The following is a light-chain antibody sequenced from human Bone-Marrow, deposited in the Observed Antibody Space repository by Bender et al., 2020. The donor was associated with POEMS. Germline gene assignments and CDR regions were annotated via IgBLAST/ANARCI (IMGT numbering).Light chain of an antibody. CDR2: YDD. J-gene: IGLJ3*02. V-gene: IGLV1-36*01. CDR3: SAWDDSLSGWV. CDR1: SSNIGNHG. Sequence: QSVVTQPPSLSEAPRQRVTISCSGSSSNIGNHGVNWFQQLPGEAPKLLIYYDDLLTPGISDRFSAYKYGTSASLAISELQSEDEALYYCSAWDDSLSGWVFGGGTKLTVL.